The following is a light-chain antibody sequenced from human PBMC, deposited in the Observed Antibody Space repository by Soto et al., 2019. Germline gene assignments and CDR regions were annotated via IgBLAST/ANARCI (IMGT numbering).Light chain of an antibody. CDR2: GAS. Sequence: EIVLTQPPGTLSLSPGERATLSCRASQSVSSIYLAWYQQKPGQAPRLLIYGASSRPTGIPDRFSGSGSGTDFTLTISRLEPEDFAVYYCQQYGSSALTFGGGTKVEIK. J-gene: IGKJ4*01. CDR3: QQYGSSALT. CDR1: QSVSSIY. V-gene: IGKV3-20*01.